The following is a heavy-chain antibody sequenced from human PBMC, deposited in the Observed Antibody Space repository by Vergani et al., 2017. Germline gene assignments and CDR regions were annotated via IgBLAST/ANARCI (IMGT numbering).Heavy chain of an antibody. Sequence: LEWIGYIYYSGSTYYNPSLKSRVTISVDTSKNQFSLKLSSVTAADTAVYYCARSVVVPAATYYYYYYMDVWGKGTTVTVSS. CDR2: IYYSGST. D-gene: IGHD2-2*01. V-gene: IGHV4-30-4*01. J-gene: IGHJ6*03. CDR3: ARSVVVPAATYYYYYYMDV.